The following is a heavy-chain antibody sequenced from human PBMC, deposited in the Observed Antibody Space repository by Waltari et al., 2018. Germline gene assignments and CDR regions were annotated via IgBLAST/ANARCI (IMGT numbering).Heavy chain of an antibody. CDR2: IGHDGSLK. D-gene: IGHD2-15*01. V-gene: IGHV3-30*18. Sequence: QVQLEESGGGVVQPGRSLRLSCAASGFYFSSYGVHWVRQAPGKGRGWVAVIGHDGSLKYYADSVRGRFTISRDNSKNTLFLEMNSLRGEDTAVYYCAKENNDLLCDSWGQGTQVTVSS. CDR3: AKENNDLLCDS. CDR1: GFYFSSYG. J-gene: IGHJ5*01.